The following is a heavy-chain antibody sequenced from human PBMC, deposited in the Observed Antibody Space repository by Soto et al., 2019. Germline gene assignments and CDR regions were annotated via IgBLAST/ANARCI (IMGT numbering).Heavy chain of an antibody. D-gene: IGHD2-15*01. CDR1: GFTFSSYS. V-gene: IGHV3-7*05. CDR3: ARRNSHRACDY. J-gene: IGHJ4*02. Sequence: GGSLRLSCAASGFTFSSYSMRWVRQAPGKGLEWVATIKADGGEKFYVDPVKGRFTISRDNAKNSLYLQMYSLGAEDTAVYYCARRNSHRACDYWGQGTLVTVSS. CDR2: IKADGGEK.